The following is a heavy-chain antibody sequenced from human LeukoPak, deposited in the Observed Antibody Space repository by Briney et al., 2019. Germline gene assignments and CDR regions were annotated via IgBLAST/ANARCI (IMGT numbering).Heavy chain of an antibody. Sequence: GGSLGLSCAASGFPFTIYAMSWVRQAPGKGLEWVSSIGGSSTYYADFVKGRFTISRDTSKNTMYLQMNSLRADDTAIYYCAKYRGFGDSYDSWGQGTLVTVSS. V-gene: IGHV3-23*01. CDR3: AKYRGFGDSYDS. J-gene: IGHJ4*02. CDR1: GFPFTIYA. CDR2: IGGSST. D-gene: IGHD3-10*01.